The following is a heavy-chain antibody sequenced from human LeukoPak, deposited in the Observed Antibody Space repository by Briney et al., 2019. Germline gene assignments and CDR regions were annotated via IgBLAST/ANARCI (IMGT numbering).Heavy chain of an antibody. CDR3: ARQWLVSPLFDY. J-gene: IGHJ4*02. CDR2: INHSGST. V-gene: IGHV4-34*01. D-gene: IGHD6-19*01. Sequence: PSETLSLTCAVYGGSFSGYYWSWIRQPPGKGLEWIGEINHSGSTNYNPSLRSRVTVSVHTSKNQLSLKLSSVTAADTAVYYCARQWLVSPLFDYWSQGTLVTVSS. CDR1: GGSFSGYY.